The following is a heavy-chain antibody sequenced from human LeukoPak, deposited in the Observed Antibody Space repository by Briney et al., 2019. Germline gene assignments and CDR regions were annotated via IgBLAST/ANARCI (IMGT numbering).Heavy chain of an antibody. CDR2: IKQDGSEK. CDR1: GFTFNSYW. J-gene: IGHJ4*02. Sequence: GGSLRLSCAASGFTFNSYWMSWVRQAPGKGLEWVANIKQDGSEKYYVDSVKGRFIISRDNPKNLLFLQINSLRVEDTAVYYCARETPRRGETRDGYRWGQGTLVTVSS. D-gene: IGHD5-24*01. V-gene: IGHV3-7*01. CDR3: ARETPRRGETRDGYR.